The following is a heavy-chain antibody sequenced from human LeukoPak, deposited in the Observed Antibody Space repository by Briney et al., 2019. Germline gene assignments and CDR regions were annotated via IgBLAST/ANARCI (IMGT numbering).Heavy chain of an antibody. V-gene: IGHV3-74*01. CDR1: GFTFSSYW. J-gene: IGHJ3*02. D-gene: IGHD3-10*01. Sequence: GGFLRLSCAASGFTFSSYWMHWVRQAPGKGLVWVSRINTDGSSTSYADSVKGRFTISRDNAKNTLYLQMNSLRAEDTAVYYCASGGYGSGSYYNFAAFDIWGQGTMVTVSS. CDR2: INTDGSST. CDR3: ASGGYGSGSYYNFAAFDI.